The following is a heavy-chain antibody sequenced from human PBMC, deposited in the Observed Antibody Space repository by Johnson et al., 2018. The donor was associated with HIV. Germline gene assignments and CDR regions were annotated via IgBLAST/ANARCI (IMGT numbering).Heavy chain of an antibody. D-gene: IGHD3-10*01. V-gene: IGHV3-30*02. Sequence: QVQLVESGGGVVQPGGSLRLSCAASGFTFSSYGMHWVRQAPGKGLEWVTFIRYDGSNKYYGDSVTGRFAISRENSKNTLYLQMNSLRAEDTAVYYCARDRYYYGSGSRDAFDIWGQGTMVTVSS. CDR3: ARDRYYYGSGSRDAFDI. CDR1: GFTFSSYG. J-gene: IGHJ3*02. CDR2: IRYDGSNK.